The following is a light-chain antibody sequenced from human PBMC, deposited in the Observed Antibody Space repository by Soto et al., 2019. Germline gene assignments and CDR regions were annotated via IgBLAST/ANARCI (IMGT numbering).Light chain of an antibody. Sequence: IVLTQSPATLSLSPGERATLSCTASQSISSYFGWYQQKPGQAPRLLIYDASKRATGIPDRFRGSGSGTDFTLTISSLEPEDFAVYYCQYRSNWVTFGGGTKVDIK. CDR2: DAS. J-gene: IGKJ4*01. V-gene: IGKV3-11*01. CDR1: QSISSY. CDR3: QYRSNWVT.